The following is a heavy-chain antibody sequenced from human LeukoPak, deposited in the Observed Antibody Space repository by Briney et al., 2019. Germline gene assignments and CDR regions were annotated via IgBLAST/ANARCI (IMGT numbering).Heavy chain of an antibody. CDR2: FDPEDGET. V-gene: IGHV1-24*01. J-gene: IGHJ4*02. Sequence: ASVKVSCKVSGYTLTELSMHWVRQAPGKGLEWMGGFDPEDGETIYAQKFQGRVTMTEDTSTDTAYMELSSLRSEDTAVYYCARGEVGGSDSSSFPFDYWGQGTLVTVSS. D-gene: IGHD6-6*01. CDR1: GYTLTELS. CDR3: ARGEVGGSDSSSFPFDY.